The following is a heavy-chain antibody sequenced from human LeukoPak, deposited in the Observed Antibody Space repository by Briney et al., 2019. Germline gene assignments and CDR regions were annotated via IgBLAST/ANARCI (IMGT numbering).Heavy chain of an antibody. CDR2: INPNSGGT. D-gene: IGHD6-13*01. CDR1: GYTFTGYY. V-gene: IGHV1-2*02. Sequence: ASVKVSCKASGYTFTGYYMHWVRQAPGQGLGWMGWINPNSGGTNYAQKFQGRVTMTRDTSISTAYMELSRLRSDDTAVYYCARDRGGIALYYFDYWGQGTLVTVSS. CDR3: ARDRGGIALYYFDY. J-gene: IGHJ4*02.